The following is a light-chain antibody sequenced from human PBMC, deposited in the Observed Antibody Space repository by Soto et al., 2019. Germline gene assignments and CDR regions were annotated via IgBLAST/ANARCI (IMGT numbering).Light chain of an antibody. V-gene: IGLV4-69*01. CDR3: QTWDTGARVV. CDR2: LSSDGSH. CDR1: SLHSSYA. Sequence: QTVVTQSPSASASLGASVKLTCTLSSLHSSYAIAWHQQQPEKGPRYLMKLSSDGSHSKGDGIPDRFSGSSSGAERYLTISGLQSEDEADYYCQTWDTGARVVFGGGTQLTVL. J-gene: IGLJ2*01.